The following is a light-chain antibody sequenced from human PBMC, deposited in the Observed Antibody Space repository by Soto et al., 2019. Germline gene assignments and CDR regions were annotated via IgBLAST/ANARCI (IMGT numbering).Light chain of an antibody. J-gene: IGLJ2*01. CDR1: SSDVGGYNY. CDR2: EVS. V-gene: IGLV2-8*01. Sequence: QSALTQPPSASGSPGQSVTISCTGTSSDVGGYNYVSWYQQHPGKAPKLMIYEVSQRPSGVPDRFSGSKSDNTASLTVSGLQAEDEAVYYCSSYAGSNNFVLFGGGTKLTVL. CDR3: SSYAGSNNFVL.